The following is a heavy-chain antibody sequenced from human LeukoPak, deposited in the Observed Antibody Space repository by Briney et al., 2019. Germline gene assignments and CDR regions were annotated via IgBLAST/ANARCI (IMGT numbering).Heavy chain of an antibody. D-gene: IGHD1-26*01. Sequence: ASVKVSCKASGYTFTSYYMHWVRQAPGQGLEWMGIINPSGGSTSYAQKFQGRVTMTRDMSTSTVYMELSSLRSEDTAVYYCAGMKWELPAFDIWGQGTMVTVSS. CDR2: INPSGGST. CDR3: AGMKWELPAFDI. V-gene: IGHV1-46*01. CDR1: GYTFTSYY. J-gene: IGHJ3*02.